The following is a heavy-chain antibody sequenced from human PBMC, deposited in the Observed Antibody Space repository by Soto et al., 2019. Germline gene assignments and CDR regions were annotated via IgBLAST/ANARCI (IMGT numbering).Heavy chain of an antibody. D-gene: IGHD4-17*01. CDR3: ARDDYGEDPLD. Sequence: EVQLVESGGGLVQPGGSLRLSCAASGFTFSSYWMHWVRQAPGKGLVWVSRINRDGSSTSYADPVKGRFTISSDNAKNALYLQRSSVRAEDMAVSCCARDDYGEDPLDWGRGTLVAVSS. CDR1: GFTFSSYW. V-gene: IGHV3-74*01. J-gene: IGHJ2*01. CDR2: INRDGSST.